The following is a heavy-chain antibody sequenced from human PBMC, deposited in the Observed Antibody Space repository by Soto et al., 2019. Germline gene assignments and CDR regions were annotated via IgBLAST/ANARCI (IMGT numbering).Heavy chain of an antibody. CDR2: MNPDSGDT. D-gene: IGHD2-21*01. Sequence: QVQLVQSDTEVKKPGASVKVSCEASGYPFSAFDINWVRQAGGQGLEWMGWMNPDSGDTAFAQRFQERITMTRSTSISTAYMELGRLTSDDTAVYFGVRQPGVVATPGDDYWGQGTLVTVSS. CDR1: GYPFSAFD. J-gene: IGHJ4*02. V-gene: IGHV1-8*01. CDR3: VRQPGVVATPGDDY.